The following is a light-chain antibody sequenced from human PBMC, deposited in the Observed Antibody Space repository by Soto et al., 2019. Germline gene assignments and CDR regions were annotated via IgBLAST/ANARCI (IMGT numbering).Light chain of an antibody. CDR3: LQTCKLPRT. CDR2: GAS. Sequence: DIQMAQSPTSLSASXXDKFXITCRASLNIGDSVSWVQQKAGTPPTXXCDGASALQRGGPVRFSGGASVTDFTLTSRNMQREAFATYSCLQTCKLPRTFGQGTKVDIK. CDR1: LNIGDS. J-gene: IGKJ1*01. V-gene: IGKV1-39*01.